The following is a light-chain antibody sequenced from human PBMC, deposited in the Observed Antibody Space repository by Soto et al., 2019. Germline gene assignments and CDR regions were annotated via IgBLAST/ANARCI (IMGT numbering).Light chain of an antibody. Sequence: EMVMTQSPATLSVSPGERATLSCRASQSVSGNLAWYQQKPGQAPRLLIYGASTRATGIPARISGSGSGTEVTLTISSLQSEDFAVYYCQQYNNWLITFGQGTRLEIK. CDR1: QSVSGN. CDR3: QQYNNWLIT. V-gene: IGKV3-15*01. J-gene: IGKJ5*01. CDR2: GAS.